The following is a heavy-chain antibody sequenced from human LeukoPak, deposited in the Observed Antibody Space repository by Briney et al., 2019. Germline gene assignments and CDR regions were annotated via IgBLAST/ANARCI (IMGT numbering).Heavy chain of an antibody. D-gene: IGHD2-21*01. J-gene: IGHJ3*02. CDR3: ATNHPLHIVVVNGNEDAFDI. V-gene: IGHV3-66*02. CDR1: GFTVSSNY. CDR2: IYSGSST. Sequence: GGSLRLSCAASGFTVSSNYMSWVRQAPGKGLEWVSVIYSGSSTYYADSVKGRFTISRDNSKNTLYLQMNSLRAEDTAVYYCATNHPLHIVVVNGNEDAFDIWGQGTMVTVSS.